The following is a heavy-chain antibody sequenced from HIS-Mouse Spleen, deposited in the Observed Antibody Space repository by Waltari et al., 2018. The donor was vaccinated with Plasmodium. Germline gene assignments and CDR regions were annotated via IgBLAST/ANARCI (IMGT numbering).Heavy chain of an antibody. CDR2: IKQDGSEK. J-gene: IGHJ2*01. D-gene: IGHD6-13*01. CDR1: GFTFSGYW. Sequence: EVQLVESGGGLVQPGGSLRLSCAASGFTFSGYWMSCVRQAPGKGLGWVANIKQDGSEKYYVDSVKGRFTISRDNAKNSLYLQMNSLRAEDTAVYYCASSWYWYFDLWGQGTLVTVSS. CDR3: ASSWYWYFDL. V-gene: IGHV3-7*01.